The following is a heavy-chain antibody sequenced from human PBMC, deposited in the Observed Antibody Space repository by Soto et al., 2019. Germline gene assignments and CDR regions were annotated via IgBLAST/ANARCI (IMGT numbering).Heavy chain of an antibody. J-gene: IGHJ4*02. CDR2: ISGSGGST. V-gene: IGHV3-23*01. CDR3: ASRIAARSYFDY. Sequence: TFSSYAMSWVRQAPGKGLEWVSAISGSGGSTYYADSVKGRFTISRDNSKNTLYLQMNSLRAEDTAVYYCASRIAARSYFDYWGQGTLVTVSS. CDR1: TFSSYA. D-gene: IGHD6-6*01.